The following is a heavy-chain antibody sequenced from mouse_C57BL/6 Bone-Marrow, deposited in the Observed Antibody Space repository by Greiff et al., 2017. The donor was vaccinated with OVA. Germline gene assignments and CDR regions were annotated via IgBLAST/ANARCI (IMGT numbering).Heavy chain of an antibody. J-gene: IGHJ3*01. CDR1: GYTFTSYW. CDR2: IDPSDSYT. CDR3: ARADDYAWFAY. Sequence: VQLQQPGAELVMPGASVKLSCKASGYTFTSYWMHWVKQRPGQGLEWIGEIDPSDSYTNYNQKFKGKSTLTVDKSSSTAYMQLSSLTSEDSAVYYCARADDYAWFAYWGQGTLVTVSA. D-gene: IGHD2-4*01. V-gene: IGHV1-69*01.